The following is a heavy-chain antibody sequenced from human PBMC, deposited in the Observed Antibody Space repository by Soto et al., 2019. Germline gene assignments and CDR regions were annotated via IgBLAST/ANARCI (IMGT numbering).Heavy chain of an antibody. Sequence: PGGSLRLSCAASGFIFSSYGMHWVRQAPGKGLEWVALIWYDGNKEYYADSVKGRFTISRDNSKNTLYLQMNSLRAEDTAVYYCAKDVDIVVVPAAIIGDAFAIWGQGTMVTVSS. D-gene: IGHD2-2*03. V-gene: IGHV3-33*03. J-gene: IGHJ3*02. CDR3: AKDVDIVVVPAAIIGDAFAI. CDR1: GFIFSSYG. CDR2: IWYDGNKE.